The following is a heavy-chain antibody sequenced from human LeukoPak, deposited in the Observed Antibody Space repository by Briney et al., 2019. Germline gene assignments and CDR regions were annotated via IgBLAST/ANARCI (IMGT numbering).Heavy chain of an antibody. CDR3: AKDFWGSPRGVDH. CDR2: ISSGSSYT. Sequence: KPGGSLRLSCAVSGLTFSDYYMSWIRQAPGKGLEWVSYISSGSSYTNYADSVKGRFTISRDNAKNSLYLQMNSLRAEDTAVYYCAKDFWGSPRGVDHWGQGTLVTVSS. V-gene: IGHV3-11*05. CDR1: GLTFSDYY. D-gene: IGHD3-16*01. J-gene: IGHJ4*02.